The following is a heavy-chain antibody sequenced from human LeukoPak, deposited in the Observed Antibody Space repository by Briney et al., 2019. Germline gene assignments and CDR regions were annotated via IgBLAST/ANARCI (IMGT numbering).Heavy chain of an antibody. V-gene: IGHV3-9*01. CDR2: INWKSGSI. CDR3: VKDWGSGSCYYFDH. D-gene: IGHD6-13*01. Sequence: GRSLRLSCAASGFTFDDYAMHWVRQAPGKGLEWVSGINWKSGSIDYADSVKGRFTISRDNAKNSLYLQMNSLRTEDTALYYCVKDWGSGSCYYFDHWGQGTPVTVSS. CDR1: GFTFDDYA. J-gene: IGHJ4*02.